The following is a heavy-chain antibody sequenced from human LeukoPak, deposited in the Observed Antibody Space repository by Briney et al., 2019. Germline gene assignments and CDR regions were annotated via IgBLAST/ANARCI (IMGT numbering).Heavy chain of an antibody. CDR2: ISSSGSTI. CDR1: GFTFSSYE. CDR3: ARWNYYDSSGYSPIRYFDY. J-gene: IGHJ4*02. Sequence: PGGSLRLSCAASGFTFSSYEMNWVRQAPGKGLEWVSYISSSGSTIYYADSVKGRFTISRDNAKNSLYLQMNSLRAEDTAVYYCARWNYYDSSGYSPIRYFDYWGQGTLVTVSS. D-gene: IGHD3-22*01. V-gene: IGHV3-48*03.